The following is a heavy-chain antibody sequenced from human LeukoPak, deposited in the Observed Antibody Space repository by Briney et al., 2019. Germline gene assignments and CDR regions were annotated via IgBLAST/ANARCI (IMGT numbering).Heavy chain of an antibody. D-gene: IGHD5-18*01. Sequence: PGGSLRLSCAASGFTFSNYWMRWVRPAPGKGLEWISRINTNGGSTNYADSVKGRFTISRDTAKNTLYLQMNSLRAEDTAVYYCARVGPRHSYVDPVDIWGQGTMVTVSS. V-gene: IGHV3-74*01. J-gene: IGHJ3*02. CDR2: INTNGGST. CDR1: GFTFSNYW. CDR3: ARVGPRHSYVDPVDI.